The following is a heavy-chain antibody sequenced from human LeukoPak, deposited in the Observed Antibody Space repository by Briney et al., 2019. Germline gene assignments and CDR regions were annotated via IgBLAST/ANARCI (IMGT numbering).Heavy chain of an antibody. J-gene: IGHJ4*02. V-gene: IGHV3-53*01. D-gene: IGHD2-15*01. Sequence: GGSLRLSCGASAVTLSSNFMTWVRQAPGKGLEWVSVLYSGGSTDYADSVKGRFTVSRDSSKNTVYLQMNSLRAEDSAVYYCARDHCSGGACSSGYCGQGTLVTVSS. CDR3: ARDHCSGGACSSGY. CDR2: LYSGGST. CDR1: AVTLSSNF.